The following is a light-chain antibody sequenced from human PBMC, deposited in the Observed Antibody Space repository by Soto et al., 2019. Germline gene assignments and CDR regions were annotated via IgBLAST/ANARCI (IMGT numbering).Light chain of an antibody. CDR3: ISYTSDDVRYV. V-gene: IGLV2-14*03. CDR2: EVA. CDR1: SSDVGGYNF. J-gene: IGLJ1*01. Sequence: QSALTQTASVSGSPGQSITMSCTGTSSDVGGYNFVSWYQQHPGKAPKLIVHEVANRLSGVSGRFSGSKSGNTAFLTISGLQAEDEADYYCISYTSDDVRYVFGTGTKLTVL.